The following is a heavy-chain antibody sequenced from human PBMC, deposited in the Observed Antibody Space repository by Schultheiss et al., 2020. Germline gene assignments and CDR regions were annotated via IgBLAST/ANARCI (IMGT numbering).Heavy chain of an antibody. CDR2: IKSKTDGGTT. D-gene: IGHD1-26*01. CDR1: GFTFSNAW. J-gene: IGHJ4*02. CDR3: TTDVHSGSYAFDY. V-gene: IGHV3-15*01. Sequence: GGSLRLSCAASGFTFSNAWMSWVRQAPGKGLEWVGRIKSKTDGGTTDYAAPVKGRFTISRDDSKNTLYLQMNSLKTEDTAVYYCTTDVHSGSYAFDYWGQGTLVTVSS.